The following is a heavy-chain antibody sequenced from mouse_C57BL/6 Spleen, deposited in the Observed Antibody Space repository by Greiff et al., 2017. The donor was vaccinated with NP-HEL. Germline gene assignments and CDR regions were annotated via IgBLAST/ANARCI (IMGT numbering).Heavy chain of an antibody. D-gene: IGHD6-1*01. V-gene: IGHV5-6*01. CDR2: ISSGGSYT. J-gene: IGHJ2*01. CDR3: GGCLYYFDY. CDR1: GFTFSSYG. Sequence: EVQLVESGGDLVKPGGSLKLSCAASGFTFSSYGMSWVRQTPDKRLEWVATISSGGSYTYYPDSVKGRCTISRDNAKNTLYLQMSRLKSEDTAMYYGGGCLYYFDYWGQGTTLTVSS.